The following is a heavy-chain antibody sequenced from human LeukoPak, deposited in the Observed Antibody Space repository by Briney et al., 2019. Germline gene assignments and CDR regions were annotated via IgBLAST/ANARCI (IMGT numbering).Heavy chain of an antibody. Sequence: SETLSLTCTVSGGSISSSSYYWGWIRQPPGKGLEWIGYIYYSGSTNYNPSLKSRVTISVDTSKNQFSLKLSSVTAADTAVYYCARESDYYDSSGYRGDGAFDIWGQGTMVTVSS. V-gene: IGHV4-61*01. J-gene: IGHJ3*02. CDR2: IYYSGST. CDR3: ARESDYYDSSGYRGDGAFDI. CDR1: GGSISSSSYY. D-gene: IGHD3-22*01.